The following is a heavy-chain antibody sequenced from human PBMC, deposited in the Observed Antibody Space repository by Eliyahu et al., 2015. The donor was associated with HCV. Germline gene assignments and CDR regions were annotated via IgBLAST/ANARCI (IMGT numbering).Heavy chain of an antibody. J-gene: IGHJ6*02. CDR3: ASRSRAFLLRNYYGMDV. D-gene: IGHD3-3*01. CDR1: GGSFSGYY. CDR2: INHSGST. V-gene: IGHV4-34*01. Sequence: QVQLQQWGAGLLKPSETLSLTCAVYGGSFSGYYWSWIRQPPGKGLEWIGEINHSGSTNYNPSLKSRVTISVDTSKNQFSLKLSSVTAADTAVYYCASRSRAFLLRNYYGMDVWGQGTTVTVSS.